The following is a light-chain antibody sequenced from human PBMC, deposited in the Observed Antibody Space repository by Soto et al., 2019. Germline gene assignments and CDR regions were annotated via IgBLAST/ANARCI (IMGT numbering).Light chain of an antibody. V-gene: IGKV3-15*01. CDR1: QSVSSN. Sequence: IVMTHAPATLSVSPLDGATLSFMAIQSVSSNLAWYQQKPGQAPRLLIYGASTRATGIPARFSGSGSGTEFTLTINSLQSEDFAVYYCQQYNKWPRTFGQGTKVDIK. CDR2: GAS. CDR3: QQYNKWPRT. J-gene: IGKJ1*01.